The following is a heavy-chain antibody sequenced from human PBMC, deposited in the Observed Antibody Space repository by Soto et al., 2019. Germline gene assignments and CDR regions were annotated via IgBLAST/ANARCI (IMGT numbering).Heavy chain of an antibody. Sequence: VASVKVSCKASGYTFTSYAMHWVRQAPGQRLEWMGWINAGNGNTKYSQKFQGRVTITRDTSASTAYMELSSLRSEDTAVYYCARDPTYCSSTSCYPRRNFDYWGQGTLVTVSS. CDR1: GYTFTSYA. J-gene: IGHJ4*02. D-gene: IGHD2-2*01. V-gene: IGHV1-3*01. CDR2: INAGNGNT. CDR3: ARDPTYCSSTSCYPRRNFDY.